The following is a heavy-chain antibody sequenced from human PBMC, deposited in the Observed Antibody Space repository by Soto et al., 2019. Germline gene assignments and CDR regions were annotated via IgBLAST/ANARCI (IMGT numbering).Heavy chain of an antibody. CDR3: ARDCSSTSCYDYYGMDV. D-gene: IGHD2-2*01. J-gene: IGHJ6*02. V-gene: IGHV3-21*01. CDR2: ISGSSSHI. Sequence: DVQLVESGGGLVKPGASLRLSCAASGFTFSSYNMNWVRQAPGKGLEWVSAISGSSSHIYYADSLKGRFTISRDNAKISLYLQMNRLRAEDTAVYYCARDCSSTSCYDYYGMDVWGQGTTVTVSS. CDR1: GFTFSSYN.